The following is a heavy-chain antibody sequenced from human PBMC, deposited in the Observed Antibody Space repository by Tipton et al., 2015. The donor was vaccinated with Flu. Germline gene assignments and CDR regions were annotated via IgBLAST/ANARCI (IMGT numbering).Heavy chain of an antibody. J-gene: IGHJ4*02. CDR1: GGSVSSYY. CDR2: FYYTGST. V-gene: IGHV4-59*02. Sequence: TLSLTCTVSGGSVSSYYWGWVRQSPGKGLEWIGYFYYTGSTNYNPSLQSRVSISVDRSKNQFSVKLTSVTAADTAVYYCARGVGTSWYSTKWGQGTLVTVSS. CDR3: ARGVGTSWYSTK. D-gene: IGHD6-13*01.